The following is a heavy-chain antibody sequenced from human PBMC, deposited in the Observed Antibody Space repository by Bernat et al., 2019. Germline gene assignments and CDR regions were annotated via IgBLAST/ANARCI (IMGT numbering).Heavy chain of an antibody. CDR3: ARDRSYSSGRYGLRGSGMDV. D-gene: IGHD6-19*01. CDR2: ISSSSSYT. Sequence: QVQLVESGGGLVKPGGSLRPSCAASGFTFSDYYMSWIRQAPGKGLEWVSYISSSSSYTNYADSVKGRFTISRDNAKNSLYLQMNSLRAEDTAVYYCARDRSYSSGRYGLRGSGMDVWGQGTTVTVSS. J-gene: IGHJ6*02. CDR1: GFTFSDYY. V-gene: IGHV3-11*05.